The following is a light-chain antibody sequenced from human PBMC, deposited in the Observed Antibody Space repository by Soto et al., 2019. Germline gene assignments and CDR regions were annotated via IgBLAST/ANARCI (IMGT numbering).Light chain of an antibody. J-gene: IGKJ2*01. CDR2: GAS. V-gene: IGKV3-20*01. CDR1: QSINLNY. Sequence: EIVLTQSPGILSLSPGERATLSCRASQSINLNYLAWYQQKPGQAPRLLIHGASSRATGIPDRFSGSGSGTDFTLTISRLESEDFAVYYCQQYGSSPRTFGQGTKLEIK. CDR3: QQYGSSPRT.